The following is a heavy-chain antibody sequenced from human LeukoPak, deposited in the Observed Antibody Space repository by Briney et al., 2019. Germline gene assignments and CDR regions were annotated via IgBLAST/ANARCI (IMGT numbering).Heavy chain of an antibody. CDR2: IKQDGSEK. CDR3: ARMDGIRYFDWLLYFDY. D-gene: IGHD3-9*01. CDR1: GFTFGSYW. J-gene: IGHJ4*02. V-gene: IGHV3-7*01. Sequence: GGSLRLSCAASGFTFGSYWMSWVRQAPGKGLEWVANIKQDGSEKYYVASVKVRFTISRDNAKNSLYLQMNSLRAEDTAVYYCARMDGIRYFDWLLYFDYWGQGTLVTVSS.